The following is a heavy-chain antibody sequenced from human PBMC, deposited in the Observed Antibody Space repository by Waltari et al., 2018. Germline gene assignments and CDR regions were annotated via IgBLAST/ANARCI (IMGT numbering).Heavy chain of an antibody. CDR3: ARCIAARPTYYYYYYMDV. CDR1: GGSISSYY. CDR2: IYYSGST. D-gene: IGHD6-6*01. J-gene: IGHJ6*03. Sequence: QVQLQESGPGLVKPSETLSLTCTVSGGSISSYYWSWIRQPPGKGLEWIGYIYYSGSTTYNPSLKSRVTISVDTSKNQFSLKLSSVTAADTAVYYCARCIAARPTYYYYYYMDVWGKGTTVTVSS. V-gene: IGHV4-59*01.